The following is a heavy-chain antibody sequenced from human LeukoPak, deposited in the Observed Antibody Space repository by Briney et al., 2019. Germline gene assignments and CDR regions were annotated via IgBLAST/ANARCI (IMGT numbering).Heavy chain of an antibody. CDR3: ASPFGAGAPDAFDI. V-gene: IGHV1-18*01. CDR2: ISAYNGNT. D-gene: IGHD3-3*01. J-gene: IGHJ3*02. CDR1: GYTFTSYG. Sequence: GASVKVSCKASGYTFTSYGISWVRQAPGQGLEWMGWISAYNGNTNYAQKLQGRVTMTTDTSTSTAYMELRSLRSDDTAVYYCASPFGAGAPDAFDIWGQGTMVTVSS.